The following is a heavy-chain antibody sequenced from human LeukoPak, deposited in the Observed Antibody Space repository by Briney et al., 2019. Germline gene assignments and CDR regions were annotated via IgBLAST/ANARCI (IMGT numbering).Heavy chain of an antibody. V-gene: IGHV3-23*01. D-gene: IGHD6-19*01. Sequence: GGSLRLPCAASGFTFSSNAMSWVRQAPGKGLEWVSAISGSGGSTYYADSVKGRFTISRDNSKNTLYLQMNSLRAEDTAVYCCAKPRVAGQYFYYYYGMDVWGQGTTVTVSS. CDR2: ISGSGGST. CDR3: AKPRVAGQYFYYYYGMDV. J-gene: IGHJ6*02. CDR1: GFTFSSNA.